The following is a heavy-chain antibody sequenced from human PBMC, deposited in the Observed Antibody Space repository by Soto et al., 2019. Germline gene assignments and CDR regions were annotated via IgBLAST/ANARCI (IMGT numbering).Heavy chain of an antibody. CDR3: XXXXXXXXXXXXXXQH. V-gene: IGHV3-23*01. CDR2: ISGSGGST. CDR1: GFTLSSYA. J-gene: IGHJ1*01. Sequence: EVQLLESGGGLVQPGGSLGLSCAASGFTLSSYAMXXXXXXXXXXXXXXSVISGSGGSTYYADSVKGRFTISRDNSKXXXXXXXXXXXXXXXXXXXXXXXXXXXXXXXXXXQHWGQGTLVTVSS.